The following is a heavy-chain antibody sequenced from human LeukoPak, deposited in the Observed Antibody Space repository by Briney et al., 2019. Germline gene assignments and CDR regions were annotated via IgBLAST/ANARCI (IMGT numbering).Heavy chain of an antibody. CDR3: ARDNWAGYSSSWYPDAFDI. D-gene: IGHD6-13*01. CDR1: GFAFSSYW. J-gene: IGHJ3*02. CDR2: INRDGSST. V-gene: IGHV3-74*01. Sequence: GRSLRLSCVASGFAFSSYWMHWVRQAPGKGLVWVSRINRDGSSTGYADSVKGRFAISRDNAKNTLYLQMNSLRAEDTAVYYCARDNWAGYSSSWYPDAFDIWGQGTMVTVSS.